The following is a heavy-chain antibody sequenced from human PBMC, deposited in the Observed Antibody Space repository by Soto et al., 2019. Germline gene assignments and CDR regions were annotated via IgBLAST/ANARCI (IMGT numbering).Heavy chain of an antibody. J-gene: IGHJ4*02. D-gene: IGHD3-22*01. CDR2: ISGSGGNT. CDR1: GFIFSTYA. V-gene: IGHV3-23*01. Sequence: EVQLLESGGGLVQPGGSLRLSCAASGFIFSTYAMSWVRQAPGKGLEWVSAISGSGGNTYYADSVKGRFTISRDNSKNSLYLQMNSLRAEDTAIYYCASGGERRGNYFGSEHYVDNWGQGTLATVSS. CDR3: ASGGERRGNYFGSEHYVDN.